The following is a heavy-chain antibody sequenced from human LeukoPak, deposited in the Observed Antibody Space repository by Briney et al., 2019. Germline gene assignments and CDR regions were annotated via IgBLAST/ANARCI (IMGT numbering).Heavy chain of an antibody. CDR2: INPNSGGT. Sequence: GASVKVSFKASGYTFTGYYMHWVRQAPGQGLEWMGWINPNSGGTNYAQKFQGRVTMTRDTSISTAYMELSRLRSDDTAVYYCARESEQGIAAAGPGGGDYFDYWGQGTLVTVSS. V-gene: IGHV1-2*02. CDR3: ARESEQGIAAAGPGGGDYFDY. D-gene: IGHD6-13*01. CDR1: GYTFTGYY. J-gene: IGHJ4*02.